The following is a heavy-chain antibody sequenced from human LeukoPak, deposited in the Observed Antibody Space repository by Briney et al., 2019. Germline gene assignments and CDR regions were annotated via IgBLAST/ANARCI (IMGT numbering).Heavy chain of an antibody. CDR2: ISYDGSNK. J-gene: IGHJ4*02. CDR3: ARDGLGYSSGWYYFDY. D-gene: IGHD6-19*01. Sequence: GGSLRLSCAASGFTFSSYAMHWVRQAPGKGLEWVAVISYDGSNKYYADSVKGRFTISRDNSKNTLYLQMNSLRAEDTAVCYCARDGLGYSSGWYYFDYWGQGTLVTVSS. CDR1: GFTFSSYA. V-gene: IGHV3-30*04.